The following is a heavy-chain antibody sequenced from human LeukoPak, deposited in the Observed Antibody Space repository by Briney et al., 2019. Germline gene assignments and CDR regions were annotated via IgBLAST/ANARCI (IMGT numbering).Heavy chain of an antibody. D-gene: IGHD2-2*01. V-gene: IGHV3-7*01. CDR2: IKQDGSEK. CDR3: ARDIVVVPAAPPDYMDV. J-gene: IGHJ6*03. Sequence: PGGSLRLSCAASGFTFSSYWMSWVRQAPGKGLEWVANIKQDGSEKYYVDSVKGRFTISRDNAKNSLYLQMNSLRAEDTAVYYCARDIVVVPAAPPDYMDVWGKGTTVTVSS. CDR1: GFTFSSYW.